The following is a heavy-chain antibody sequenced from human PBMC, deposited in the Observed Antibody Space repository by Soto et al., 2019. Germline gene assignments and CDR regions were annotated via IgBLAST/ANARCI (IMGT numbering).Heavy chain of an antibody. V-gene: IGHV1-46*01. Sequence: GVSSEVSCEACGYSFTSYYMHWPRQAPGQGLEWMGIINPSGGSTSYAQKFQGRVTMTRDTSTSTVYMELSSLRSEDTAVYYCAMIRTGKNSYYYSGMDVWGQGTTVTVSS. J-gene: IGHJ6*02. CDR3: AMIRTGKNSYYYSGMDV. D-gene: IGHD1-7*01. CDR1: GYSFTSYY. CDR2: INPSGGST.